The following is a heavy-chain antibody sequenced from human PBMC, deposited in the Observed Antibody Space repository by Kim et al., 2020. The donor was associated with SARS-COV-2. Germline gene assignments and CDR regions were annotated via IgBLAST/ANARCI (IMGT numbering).Heavy chain of an antibody. CDR2: ISGDGGST. CDR1: GFTFDDYA. CDR3: AKDLSARYIVATNYYYYYGMDV. D-gene: IGHD5-12*01. J-gene: IGHJ6*02. Sequence: GGSLRLSCAASGFTFDDYAMHWVRQAPGKGLEWVSLISGDGGSTYYADSVKGRFTISRDNSKNSLYLQMNSLRTEDTALYYCAKDLSARYIVATNYYYYYGMDVWGQGTTVTVSS. V-gene: IGHV3-43*02.